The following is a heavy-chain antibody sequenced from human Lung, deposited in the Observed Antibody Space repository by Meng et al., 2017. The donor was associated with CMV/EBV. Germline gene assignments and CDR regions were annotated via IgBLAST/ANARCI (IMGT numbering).Heavy chain of an antibody. D-gene: IGHD5-18*01. J-gene: IGHJ6*04. CDR2: ISSSSSYV. Sequence: GGSXRLXCAASGFTFSSYSMNWVRQAPGKGLEWVSSISSSSSYVYYADSVKGRFTISRDNAKNSLYLQMNSLRAEDTAVHYCARWERTAMDPYYYYGMEVWXTGNTV. CDR1: GFTFSSYS. CDR3: ARWERTAMDPYYYYGMEV. V-gene: IGHV3-21*01.